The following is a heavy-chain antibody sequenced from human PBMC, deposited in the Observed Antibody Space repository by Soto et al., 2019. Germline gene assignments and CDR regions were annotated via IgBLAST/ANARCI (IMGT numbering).Heavy chain of an antibody. CDR2: IYHSGST. J-gene: IGHJ4*02. CDR3: ARVAVSGTRFDY. Sequence: SETLSLTCAVSGGSISSNNWWSWVRQPPGKGLEWIGEIYHSGSTNYNPSLKSRVTISVDKSKNQFSLKLSSVTAADTAVYFCARVAVSGTRFDYWGQGTLVTVS. V-gene: IGHV4-4*02. CDR1: GGSISSNNW. D-gene: IGHD6-19*01.